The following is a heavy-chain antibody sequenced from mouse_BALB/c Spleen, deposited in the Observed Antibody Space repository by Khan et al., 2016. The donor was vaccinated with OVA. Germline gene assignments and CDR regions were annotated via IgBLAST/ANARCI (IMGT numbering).Heavy chain of an antibody. CDR1: GFSLTSHG. V-gene: IGHV2-9*02. CDR2: IWAGGNT. Sequence: QVQLKESGPGLVAPSQSLSITCTVSGFSLTSHGVHWVRQPPGKGLEWLGVIWAGGNTNYNSALMSRLSISKDSSKSQVFLKVNSLQTDDTAIYYCARNREPDYFDYWGQGTTLIVSS. J-gene: IGHJ2*01. CDR3: ARNREPDYFDY.